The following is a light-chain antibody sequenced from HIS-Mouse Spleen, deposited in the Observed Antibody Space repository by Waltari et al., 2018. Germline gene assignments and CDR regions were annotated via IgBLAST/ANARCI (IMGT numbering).Light chain of an antibody. CDR1: ALPKKY. V-gene: IGLV3-10*01. Sequence: SYELTQPPSVSVSPGQTARNTCSGDALPKKYAYWYQQKSGQARVLVIYEDSKRPSGIPEGCSGSSSGTMATLTISGAQVEDEADYYCYSTDSSGNHRVFGGGTKLTVL. J-gene: IGLJ2*01. CDR3: YSTDSSGNHRV. CDR2: EDS.